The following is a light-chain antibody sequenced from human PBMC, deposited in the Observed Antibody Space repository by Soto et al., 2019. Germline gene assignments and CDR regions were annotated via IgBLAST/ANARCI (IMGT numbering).Light chain of an antibody. Sequence: QSVLTQPPSASVTPGQRVTISCSGSSSNIGSNTVNWYQQLPGTAPKLLIYSNNQRPSGVPDRFSGSKSGTSASLAISGLQSEDEADYYCAAWDDSLNGPSVFGTGTKVTVL. CDR2: SNN. J-gene: IGLJ1*01. CDR3: AAWDDSLNGPSV. V-gene: IGLV1-44*01. CDR1: SSNIGSNT.